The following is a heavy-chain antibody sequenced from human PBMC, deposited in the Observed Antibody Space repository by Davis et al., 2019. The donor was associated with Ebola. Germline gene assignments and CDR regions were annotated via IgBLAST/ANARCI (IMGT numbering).Heavy chain of an antibody. V-gene: IGHV4-59*01. CDR1: GGSINNYF. CDR3: ARGNYGDYIVLYYYNMDV. D-gene: IGHD4-17*01. CDR2: IHFLGNT. J-gene: IGHJ6*02. Sequence: MPSETLSFTCTVSGGSINNYFWSWIRQPPGKGLAWIGNIHFLGNTNYNPSLKSRVTMSVDPSKNQFSLKLSSVTAADTAVYYCARGNYGDYIVLYYYNMDVWGQGTTVTVSS.